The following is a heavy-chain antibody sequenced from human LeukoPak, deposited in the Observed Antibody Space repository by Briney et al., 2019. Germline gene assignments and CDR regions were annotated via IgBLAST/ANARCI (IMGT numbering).Heavy chain of an antibody. J-gene: IGHJ4*02. Sequence: PSETLSLTCTVSGGSISSYYWSWIRQPPGKGLEWIGYIYYSGSTNYNPSLKSRVTISVDASKNQSSLKLSSVTAADTAVYYCARDWGRYCSGGSCYEYYFDYWGQGTLVTVSS. CDR2: IYYSGST. D-gene: IGHD2-15*01. CDR1: GGSISSYY. CDR3: ARDWGRYCSGGSCYEYYFDY. V-gene: IGHV4-59*01.